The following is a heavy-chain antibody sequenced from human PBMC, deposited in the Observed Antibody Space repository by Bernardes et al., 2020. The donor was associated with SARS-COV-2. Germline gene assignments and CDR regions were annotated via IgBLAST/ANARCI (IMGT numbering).Heavy chain of an antibody. Sequence: GGSLRLSCVVSGLPFDDFGFNWVRQATGKGLEWVSGIGLTRDSTYHYADSVRGRFTISRDDSRHTVFLQMNSLRVDDTGLYYGARDLNWNRGSWGQGTPVTVAS. CDR3: ARDLNWNRGS. V-gene: IGHV3-23*01. D-gene: IGHD1-1*01. CDR2: IGLTRDST. J-gene: IGHJ5*02. CDR1: GLPFDDFG.